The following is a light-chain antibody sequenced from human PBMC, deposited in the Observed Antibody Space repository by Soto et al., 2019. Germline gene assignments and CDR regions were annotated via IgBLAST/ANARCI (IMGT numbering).Light chain of an antibody. CDR3: QQYGSSPRT. J-gene: IGKJ1*01. CDR1: QRVSSNF. V-gene: IGKV3-20*01. Sequence: IVWTQSPGTLPLSPGQRAPLSCRASQRVSSNFLASYQQKPGQAPRLLLFDASNRATGIPDRFSGSGSGTDVTLTISRLEPEDFAVYYCQQYGSSPRTFGQGTKVEIK. CDR2: DAS.